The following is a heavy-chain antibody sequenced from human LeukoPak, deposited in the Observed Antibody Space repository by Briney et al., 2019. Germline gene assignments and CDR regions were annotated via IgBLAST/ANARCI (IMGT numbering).Heavy chain of an antibody. J-gene: IGHJ4*02. V-gene: IGHV3-53*01. D-gene: IGHD3-10*01. CDR1: GGSISSNY. Sequence: ETLSLTCTVSGGSISSNYMSWVRQAPGKGLEWVSVIYSGGSTYYADSVKGRFTISRDNSKNTLYLQMNSLRAEDTAVYYCASSGSDPWGGYWGQGTLVTVSS. CDR2: IYSGGST. CDR3: ASSGSDPWGGY.